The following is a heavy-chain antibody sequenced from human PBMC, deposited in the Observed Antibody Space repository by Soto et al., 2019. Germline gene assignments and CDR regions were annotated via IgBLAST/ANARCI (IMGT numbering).Heavy chain of an antibody. CDR2: INSDGTIS. J-gene: IGHJ6*02. V-gene: IGHV3-74*01. CDR1: AFTFDTYL. Sequence: LXLSCAASAFTFDTYLMNWVRQAPVKGPEWLSGINSDGTISSYADSVKGRFTISRDNARNTLSLQMNSLRADDTAVYYCARLSGDHSAFFSYGMDAWGQGTTVTVSS. CDR3: ARLSGDHSAFFSYGMDA. D-gene: IGHD2-21*01.